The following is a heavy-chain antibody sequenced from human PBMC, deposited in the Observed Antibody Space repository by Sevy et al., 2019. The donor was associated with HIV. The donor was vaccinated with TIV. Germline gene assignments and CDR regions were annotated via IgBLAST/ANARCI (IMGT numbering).Heavy chain of an antibody. J-gene: IGHJ4*02. V-gene: IGHV3-21*01. CDR3: ASGSYYYDSSGYYYPFDY. D-gene: IGHD3-22*01. CDR2: ISSSSSYI. CDR1: GFTFSSYS. Sequence: GGSLRLSCAASGFTFSSYSMNWVRQAPGKGLEWVSSISSSSSYIYYADSVKGRFTISRDNAKNSLYLQMNSLRAEDTAVYYCASGSYYYDSSGYYYPFDYWGKGTLVTVSS.